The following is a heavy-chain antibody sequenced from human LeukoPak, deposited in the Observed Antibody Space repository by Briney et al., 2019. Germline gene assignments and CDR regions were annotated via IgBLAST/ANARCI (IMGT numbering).Heavy chain of an antibody. CDR1: GYYISSGYY. J-gene: IGHJ4*02. D-gene: IGHD3-3*01. CDR2: IYHSGST. CDR3: ARLSFLGVAHPSY. V-gene: IGHV4-38-2*01. Sequence: SETLSLTCAVSGYYISSGYYWGWIRQPPGQGLEWIGSIYHSGSTYYNPSLKSRVTISVDTSKNQFSLKLSSVTAADTAVYYCARLSFLGVAHPSYWGQGTLVTVSS.